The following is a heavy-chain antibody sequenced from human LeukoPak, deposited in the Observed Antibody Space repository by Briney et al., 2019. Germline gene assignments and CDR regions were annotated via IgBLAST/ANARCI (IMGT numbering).Heavy chain of an antibody. CDR2: IYHSGST. V-gene: IGHV4-30-2*02. CDR1: GGSISSGGYS. Sequence: PSETLSLTCAVSGGSISSGGYSWSWIRQPPGKGLEWIGYIYHSGSTYYNPSLKSRVTISVDTSKNQFSLKLSSVTAADTAVYYCARTGYCSSTSCYTHDAFDIWGQGTMVTVSS. D-gene: IGHD2-2*02. CDR3: ARTGYCSSTSCYTHDAFDI. J-gene: IGHJ3*02.